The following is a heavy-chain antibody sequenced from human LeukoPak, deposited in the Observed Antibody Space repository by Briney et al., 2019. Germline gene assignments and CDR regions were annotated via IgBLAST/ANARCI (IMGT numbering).Heavy chain of an antibody. V-gene: IGHV3-64*01. CDR1: GFTFSSYA. Sequence: GGSLRLSCAASGFTFSSYAMHWVRQAPGKGLEYVSAISSNGGSTYYANSVKGRFTISRDNSKNTLYLQMGSLRAEDTAVYYCATRDYDILTPVDIWGQGTMVTVSS. D-gene: IGHD3-9*01. CDR3: ATRDYDILTPVDI. J-gene: IGHJ3*02. CDR2: ISSNGGST.